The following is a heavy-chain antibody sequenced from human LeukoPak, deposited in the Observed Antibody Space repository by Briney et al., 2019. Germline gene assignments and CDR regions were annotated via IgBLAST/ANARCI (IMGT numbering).Heavy chain of an antibody. J-gene: IGHJ4*02. Sequence: LPGGSLRLSCAASGFTFSSYAMSWVRQAPGKGLEWVSAISGSGGSTYYADSVKGRFTISRDNSKNTLYLQMNSLRAEDTAVYYCADAFWSGYYTGIGAGVYWGQGTLVTVSS. CDR1: GFTFSSYA. CDR3: ADAFWSGYYTGIGAGVY. CDR2: ISGSGGST. D-gene: IGHD3-3*01. V-gene: IGHV3-23*01.